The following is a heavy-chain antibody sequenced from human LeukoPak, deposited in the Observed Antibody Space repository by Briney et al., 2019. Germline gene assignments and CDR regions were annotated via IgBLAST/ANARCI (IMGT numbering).Heavy chain of an antibody. CDR1: GYSIRTGYY. V-gene: IGHV4-38-2*01. CDR2: VYHSGST. J-gene: IGHJ3*02. Sequence: KPSETLSLTCDVSGYSIRTGYYWGWVRQPPGKDLEWIGSVYHSGSTYYNPSLQSRVNILVDTSKNQFSPSLTSVTAADTAVYYCARSYFSVGAFDIWGQGTMVTVSS. D-gene: IGHD2/OR15-2a*01. CDR3: ARSYFSVGAFDI.